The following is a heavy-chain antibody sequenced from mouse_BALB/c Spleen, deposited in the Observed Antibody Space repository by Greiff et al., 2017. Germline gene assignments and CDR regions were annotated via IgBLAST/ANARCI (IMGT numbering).Heavy chain of an antibody. CDR1: GYTFSSYW. V-gene: IGHV1-9*01. D-gene: IGHD2-14*01. CDR2: ILPGSGST. Sequence: VQLQESGAELMKPGASVKISCKATGYTFSSYWIEWVKQRPGHGLEWIGEILPGSGSTNYNEKFKGKATFTADTSSNTAYMQLSSLTSEDSAVYYCAREYGYDGGYYAMDYWGQGTSVTVSS. CDR3: AREYGYDGGYYAMDY. J-gene: IGHJ4*01.